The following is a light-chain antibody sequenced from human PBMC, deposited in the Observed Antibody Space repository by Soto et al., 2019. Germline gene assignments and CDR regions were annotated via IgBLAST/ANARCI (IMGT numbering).Light chain of an antibody. CDR3: HQYYSTPST. CDR1: QSLLYSSNNKNY. V-gene: IGKV4-1*01. CDR2: WAS. J-gene: IGKJ2*01. Sequence: DIVMTQSPDSLAVSLGERATINCKSSQSLLYSSNNKNYLAWYQQKPGQPPKLLIYWASTRESGVPDRFSGSGSGTDSTLTISSLQAEDVAVYYCHQYYSTPSTFGQGTKLEIK.